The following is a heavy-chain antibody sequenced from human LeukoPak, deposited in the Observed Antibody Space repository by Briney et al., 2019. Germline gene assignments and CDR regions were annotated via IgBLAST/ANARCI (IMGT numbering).Heavy chain of an antibody. D-gene: IGHD3-10*01. Sequence: GGSLRLSCAASGFTFSSYAMHWVRQAPGKGLEWVAVISYDGSNKYFADSVKDRFTISRDNSKNTLYLQMNSLRAEDTAVYYCARGGITMVRGVLNYWGQGTLVTVSS. J-gene: IGHJ4*02. CDR3: ARGGITMVRGVLNY. CDR2: ISYDGSNK. V-gene: IGHV3-30-3*01. CDR1: GFTFSSYA.